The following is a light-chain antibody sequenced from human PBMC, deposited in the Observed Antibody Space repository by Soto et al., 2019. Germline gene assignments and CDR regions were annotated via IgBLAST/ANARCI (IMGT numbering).Light chain of an antibody. Sequence: VLMQPPSVSGAPGQRFSISSTGTTSNIGAPYDVHWYQHLPGAAPKLLIYGENNRPSGVPDRFSGSKSGTSASLAITSLQAEDVADYYCQSYDISLHNYVFGTGTKVTVL. CDR1: TSNIGAPYD. J-gene: IGLJ1*01. CDR3: QSYDISLHNYV. CDR2: GEN. V-gene: IGLV1-40*01.